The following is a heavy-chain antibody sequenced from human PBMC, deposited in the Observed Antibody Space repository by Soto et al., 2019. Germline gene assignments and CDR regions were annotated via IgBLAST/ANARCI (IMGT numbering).Heavy chain of an antibody. CDR1: GFTFDDYA. J-gene: IGHJ4*02. CDR3: ARGGGLVAEGGGY. V-gene: IGHV3-9*01. Sequence: EVQLVESGGGLVQPGRSLRLSCAASGFTFDDYAMHWVRQAPGKGLEWVSGISWNSGSIGYADSVKGRFTISRDNAKKSLYLQMNSVRADETALYDCARGGGLVAEGGGYWGQGTLVTVSS. D-gene: IGHD6-19*01. CDR2: ISWNSGSI.